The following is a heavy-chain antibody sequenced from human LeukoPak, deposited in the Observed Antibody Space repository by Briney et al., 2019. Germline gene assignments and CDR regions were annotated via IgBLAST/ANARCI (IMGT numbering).Heavy chain of an antibody. J-gene: IGHJ4*02. Sequence: GGSLRLSCAASGFTFSSYGMSWVRQAPGKGLEWVSAISGSGGSTYYADSVKGRFTVSRDNSKNTLYLQMNSLRAEDTAIYYCAKVTYGSGTYGAFDSWGQGTLVTVSS. CDR2: ISGSGGST. CDR1: GFTFSSYG. V-gene: IGHV3-23*01. D-gene: IGHD3-10*01. CDR3: AKVTYGSGTYGAFDS.